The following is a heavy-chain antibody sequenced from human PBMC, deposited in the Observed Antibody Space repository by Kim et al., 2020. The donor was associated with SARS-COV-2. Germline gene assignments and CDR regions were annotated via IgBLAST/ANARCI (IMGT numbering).Heavy chain of an antibody. J-gene: IGHJ4*02. CDR2: IYSGGST. D-gene: IGHD6-19*01. CDR3: ARPGIAVAGNGDY. V-gene: IGHV3-66*01. Sequence: GGSLRLSCAASGFTVSSDYMSWVRQAPGKGLEWVSVIYSGGSTYYADSVKGRFTISRDNSKNTLYLQMNSLRAEDTAVYYCARPGIAVAGNGDYWGQGTLVTVSS. CDR1: GFTVSSDY.